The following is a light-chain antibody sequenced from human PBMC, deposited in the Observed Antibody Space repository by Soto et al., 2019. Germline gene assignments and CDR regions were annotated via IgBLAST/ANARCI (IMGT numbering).Light chain of an antibody. J-gene: IGKJ1*01. Sequence: DIQMTQYPSTLSASVGDRVTITCGASQSISSWLAWYQQKLGRAPRLLIYGASSLQSGVPSRLTGSGYGTDLTITISSMKNEDFATYQCQQSFSSPWTFGHGTQVDIK. V-gene: IGKV1-39*01. CDR2: GAS. CDR3: QQSFSSPWT. CDR1: QSISSW.